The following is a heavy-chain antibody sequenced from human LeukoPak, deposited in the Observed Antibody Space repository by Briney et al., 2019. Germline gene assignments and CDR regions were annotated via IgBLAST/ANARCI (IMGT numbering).Heavy chain of an antibody. J-gene: IGHJ5*02. CDR3: VRDLTIVGVAQVHH. Sequence: GGSLRLSCAASGFTFSIYTMNWVRQAPGKGLEWISYSSTNSGTIWYADSVEGRFSISRDNAKNSLFLHMNSLRAEDTAVYYCVRDLTIVGVAQVHHWGQGTLVTVSS. CDR1: GFTFSIYT. CDR2: SSTNSGTI. D-gene: IGHD1-26*01. V-gene: IGHV3-48*01.